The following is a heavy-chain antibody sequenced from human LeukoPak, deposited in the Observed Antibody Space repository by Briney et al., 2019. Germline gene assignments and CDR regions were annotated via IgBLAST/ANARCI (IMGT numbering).Heavy chain of an antibody. J-gene: IGHJ3*02. V-gene: IGHV3-30*18. D-gene: IGHD2-15*01. CDR3: SKRMDVVMGTSQAFAI. CDR1: GFTFSSFG. Sequence: GGSLRLSCSASGFTFSSFGMHWVRQAPGKGLEWVTLMSYDGNNKYSADSVRGRFSISRDNSKNTLYLQMDSLRGEDTAVYYCSKRMDVVMGTSQAFAIWGQGTMVTVSS. CDR2: MSYDGNNK.